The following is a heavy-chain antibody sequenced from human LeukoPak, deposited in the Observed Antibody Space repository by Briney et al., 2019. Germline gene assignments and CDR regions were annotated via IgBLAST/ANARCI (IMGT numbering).Heavy chain of an antibody. J-gene: IGHJ4*02. D-gene: IGHD1-1*01. CDR1: GFTVSSNY. CDR2: VHRDGDT. V-gene: IGHV3-53*01. Sequence: PGGSLRLSCAASGFTVSSNYMSWVRQAPGKGLGWVAVVHRDGDTYHADSVKGRFTISRDKSKSTVYLQMNSLRDEDTAVYYCARAPYGVGYTVERDYWGQGTLVTVSS. CDR3: ARAPYGVGYTVERDY.